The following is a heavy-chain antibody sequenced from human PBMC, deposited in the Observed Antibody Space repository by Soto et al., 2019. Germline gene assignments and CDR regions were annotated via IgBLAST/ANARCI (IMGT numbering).Heavy chain of an antibody. V-gene: IGHV3-48*01. CDR2: ISSSSSTI. D-gene: IGHD2-15*01. CDR1: GFTFSSYS. J-gene: IGHJ4*02. CDR3: ARDCSGGSCYSDRHFDY. Sequence: EVQLVESGGGLVQPGGSLRLSCAASGFTFSSYSMNWVRQAPGKGLEWVSYISSSSSTIYYADSVKGRFTISRDIAKNSLYLQMNSLRAEDTAVYYCARDCSGGSCYSDRHFDYWGQGTLVTVSS.